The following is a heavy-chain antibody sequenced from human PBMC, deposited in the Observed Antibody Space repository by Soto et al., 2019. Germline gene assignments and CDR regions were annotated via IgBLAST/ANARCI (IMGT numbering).Heavy chain of an antibody. CDR3: ARHLYESSGYRYFDL. D-gene: IGHD3-22*01. CDR2: IYPGDSEV. Sequence: PGESLKISCHGPGYSFSSNWIGWVRQRPGKGLEWMGIIYPGDSEVKYSPSFRGQVTISVDTSISTAYLQWSSLKATDTAMYYCARHLYESSGYRYFDLWGQGTLVTVSS. J-gene: IGHJ4*02. V-gene: IGHV5-51*01. CDR1: GYSFSSNW.